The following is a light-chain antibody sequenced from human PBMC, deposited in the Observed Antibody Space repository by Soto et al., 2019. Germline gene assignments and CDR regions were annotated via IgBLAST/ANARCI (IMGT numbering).Light chain of an antibody. J-gene: IGLJ3*02. CDR3: QTWGTGIRV. V-gene: IGLV4-69*01. Sequence: QLVLTQSPSASASLGASVKLTCTLSSGHSNYAIAWHQQQPEKGPRYLMKLNSDGSHYKGDGIPDRFSGSSSGTERSLIISSLQSEDEADYYCQTWGTGIRVFGGGTKLTVL. CDR2: LNSDGSH. CDR1: SGHSNYA.